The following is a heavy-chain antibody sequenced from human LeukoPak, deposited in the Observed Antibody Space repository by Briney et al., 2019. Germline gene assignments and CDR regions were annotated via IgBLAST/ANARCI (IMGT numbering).Heavy chain of an antibody. CDR1: GCTLTELS. Sequence: ASVKVSCEVSGCTLTELSMRWVRQAPGKGLEWMGGFDPEDGETIYAQKFQGRVTMTEDTSTDTAYMELSSLRSEDTAVYYCAVRSCGPNYYFDYWGQGTLVTVSS. CDR3: AVRSCGPNYYFDY. D-gene: IGHD6-25*01. J-gene: IGHJ4*02. CDR2: FDPEDGET. V-gene: IGHV1-24*01.